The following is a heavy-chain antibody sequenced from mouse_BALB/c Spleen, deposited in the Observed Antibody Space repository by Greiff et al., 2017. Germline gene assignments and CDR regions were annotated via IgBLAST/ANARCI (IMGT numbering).Heavy chain of an antibody. CDR2: IDTSDSYT. D-gene: IGHD2-1*01. CDR3: ARRYYGNYWYFDV. Sequence: QVQLKQPGAELVMPGASVKMSCKASGYTFTDYWMHWVKQRPGQGLEWIGAIDTSDSYTSYNQKFKGKATLTVDESSSTAYMQLSSLTSEDSAVYYCARRYYGNYWYFDVWGAGTTVTVSS. V-gene: IGHV1-69*01. CDR1: GYTFTDYW. J-gene: IGHJ1*01.